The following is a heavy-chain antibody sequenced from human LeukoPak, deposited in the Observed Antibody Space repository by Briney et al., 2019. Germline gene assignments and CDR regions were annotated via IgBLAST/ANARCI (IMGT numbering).Heavy chain of an antibody. CDR2: IRYDGNNK. D-gene: IGHD5-24*01. J-gene: IGHJ4*02. Sequence: GGSLRLSCAASGFTFSSYGMQWVRQVPGKGLEWVAFIRYDGNNKFYADSVKGRFTISRDNAKTSLYLQMNSLRAEDTALYYCAKDLGPGSMATSPGFDYWGQGTLVTVSS. CDR1: GFTFSSYG. CDR3: AKDLGPGSMATSPGFDY. V-gene: IGHV3-30*02.